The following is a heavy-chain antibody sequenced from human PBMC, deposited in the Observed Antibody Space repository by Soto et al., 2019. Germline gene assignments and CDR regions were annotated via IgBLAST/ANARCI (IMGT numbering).Heavy chain of an antibody. CDR1: GYTLTELS. D-gene: IGHD3-3*01. CDR2: FDPEDGET. Sequence: ASVKVSCKVSGYTLTELSMHWVRQAPGKGLEWMGGFDPEDGETIYAQKFQGRVTMTEDTSTDTAYMELSSLRSEDTAVYYCATVTGTIFGVVSDYYYYGMDVWGQGITVTVS. V-gene: IGHV1-24*01. CDR3: ATVTGTIFGVVSDYYYYGMDV. J-gene: IGHJ6*02.